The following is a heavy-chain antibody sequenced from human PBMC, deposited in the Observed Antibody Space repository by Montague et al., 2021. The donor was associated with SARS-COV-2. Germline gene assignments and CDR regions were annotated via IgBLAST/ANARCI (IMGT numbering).Heavy chain of an antibody. J-gene: IGHJ4*02. V-gene: IGHV4-39*07. D-gene: IGHD2-21*02. CDR2: MYYSGST. CDR1: GGSISSYHHY. CDR3: ARGRVTRAGFDY. Sequence: SETLSLTCTVSGGSISSYHHYWGWLRQPPGKGLEWIGAMYYSGSTWLNPSLKSRVTISVDTSNNQFSLRLTSVTTSDTAVYYCARGRVTRAGFDYWGQGIRVIVSS.